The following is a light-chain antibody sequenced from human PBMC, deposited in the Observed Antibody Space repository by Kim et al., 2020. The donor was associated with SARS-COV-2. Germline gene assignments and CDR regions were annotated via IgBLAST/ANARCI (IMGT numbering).Light chain of an antibody. Sequence: GDRVTISCRASQDVKTSLAWYQQKPGKAPKLLIYGASTLEAGVPSRFSGSRSLTEFTLTITGLQPDDFATYYCQEYSGFSWTFGQGTKVDIK. CDR2: GAS. J-gene: IGKJ1*01. CDR3: QEYSGFSWT. CDR1: QDVKTS. V-gene: IGKV1-5*01.